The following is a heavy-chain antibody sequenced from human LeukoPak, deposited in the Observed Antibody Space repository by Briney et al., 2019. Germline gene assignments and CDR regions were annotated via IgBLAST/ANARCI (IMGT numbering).Heavy chain of an antibody. CDR3: ARDRRESSGWYSYYYYGMDV. CDR1: GFTFSSYA. D-gene: IGHD6-19*01. J-gene: IGHJ6*02. V-gene: IGHV3-30-3*01. CDR2: ISYDGSNK. Sequence: PGGSLRLSCAASGFTFSSYAMHWVRQAPGKGLEWVAVISYDGSNKYYADSVKGRFTISRDNSKNTLYLQMNSLRAGDTAVYYCARDRRESSGWYSYYYYGMDVWGQGTTVTVSS.